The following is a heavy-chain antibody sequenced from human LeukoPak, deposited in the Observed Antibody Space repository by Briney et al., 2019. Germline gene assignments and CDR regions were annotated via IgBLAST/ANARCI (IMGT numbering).Heavy chain of an antibody. CDR1: GSIFTGYY. J-gene: IGHJ4*02. D-gene: IGHD6-19*01. CDR2: INPNNGGT. V-gene: IGHV1-2*02. Sequence: ASVKVSCKASGSIFTGYYIHWVRHAPGQGLEWMGWINPNNGGTNYAQKFPGRVTRTRDTSISTAYMELSRLRSDDTAVFFCATVAGTLFDYWGQGTLVTVSS. CDR3: ATVAGTLFDY.